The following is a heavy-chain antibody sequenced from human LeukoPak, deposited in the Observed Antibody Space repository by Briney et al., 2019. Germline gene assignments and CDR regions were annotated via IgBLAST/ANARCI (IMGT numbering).Heavy chain of an antibody. CDR2: IWDDGSNE. Sequence: GGSLRLSCLASGFTFSTCAMHWVRQGPGKGLEWVAIIWDDGSNENYVDSVKGRFTISRDNSKNTLYLQMNSLRAEDTAVYYCAKEGDDSSGYYPPFFDYWGQGTLVTVSS. D-gene: IGHD3-22*01. CDR3: AKEGDDSSGYYPPFFDY. V-gene: IGHV3-30*02. CDR1: GFTFSTCA. J-gene: IGHJ4*02.